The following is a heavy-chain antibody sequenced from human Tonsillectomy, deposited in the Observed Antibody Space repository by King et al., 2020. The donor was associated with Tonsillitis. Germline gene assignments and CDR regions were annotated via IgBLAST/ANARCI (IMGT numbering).Heavy chain of an antibody. CDR2: ISYDGSNK. CDR1: GFTFSTYG. V-gene: IGHV3-30*18. CDR3: AKEYYDFWSGYSPALQLFGS. D-gene: IGHD3-3*01. Sequence: VQLVESGGGVVQPGRSLRLSCAASGFTFSTYGMHWVRQAPGKGLEWVALISYDGSNKFYADSVKGRFTISRDNSKNTLYLQMNSLRAEDTAVYYCAKEYYDFWSGYSPALQLFGSWGQGTLVTVSS. J-gene: IGHJ4*02.